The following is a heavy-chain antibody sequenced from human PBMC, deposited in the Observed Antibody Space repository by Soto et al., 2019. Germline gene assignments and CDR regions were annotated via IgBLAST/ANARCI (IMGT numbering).Heavy chain of an antibody. D-gene: IGHD3-9*01. CDR1: GFTFSSYS. J-gene: IGHJ3*02. Sequence: GGSLRLSCAASGFTFSSYSMNWVRQAPGKGLEWVSSISSSSSYIYYADSVKGRFTISRDNAKNSLYLQMNSLRAEDTAVYYCARGADILTGYWTFDIWGQGTMVTVSS. CDR3: ARGADILTGYWTFDI. V-gene: IGHV3-21*01. CDR2: ISSSSSYI.